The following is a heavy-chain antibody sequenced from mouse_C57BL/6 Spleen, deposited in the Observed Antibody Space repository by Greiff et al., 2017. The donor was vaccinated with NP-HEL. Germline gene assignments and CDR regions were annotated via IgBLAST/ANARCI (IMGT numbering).Heavy chain of an antibody. Sequence: EVKLVESGGGLVQPKGSLKLSCAASGFSFNPYAMNWVRQAPGTGLEWVARIRSKSNNYATYYDDSVHDRFTISRDDSESMLYLQMNNFNTADPAMYYCVRPPPYRNFFAYWGQGTLVTVSA. CDR2: IRSKSNNYAT. D-gene: IGHD2-1*01. J-gene: IGHJ3*01. CDR3: VRPPPYRNFFAY. CDR1: GFSFNPYA. V-gene: IGHV10-1*01.